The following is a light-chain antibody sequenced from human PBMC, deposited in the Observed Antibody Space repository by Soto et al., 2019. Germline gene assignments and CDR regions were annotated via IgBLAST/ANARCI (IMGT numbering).Light chain of an antibody. CDR2: AAS. Sequence: DIQMTQSPSSLSASVGDRITITCRASQSIGTLLNWYQQKPGKAPNLLIYAASSLHSGVPSRFSGSGSGTDFTLTITSLQPEDFATFYCHQSYASWTFGQGTKVEIK. CDR3: HQSYASWT. J-gene: IGKJ1*01. CDR1: QSIGTL. V-gene: IGKV1-39*01.